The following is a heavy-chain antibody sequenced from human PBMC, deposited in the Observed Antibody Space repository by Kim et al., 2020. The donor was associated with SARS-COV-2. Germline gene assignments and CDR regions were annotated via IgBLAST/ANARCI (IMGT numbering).Heavy chain of an antibody. J-gene: IGHJ4*02. Sequence: GGSLRLSCAASGFTFSSYWMHWVRQAPGKGLVWVSRINSDGSSTSYADSVKGRFTISRDNAKNTLYLQMNSLRAEDTAVYYCAREHYGSGSYYNDSPEYYFDYWGQGTLVTVSS. CDR3: AREHYGSGSYYNDSPEYYFDY. D-gene: IGHD3-10*01. CDR1: GFTFSSYW. V-gene: IGHV3-74*01. CDR2: INSDGSST.